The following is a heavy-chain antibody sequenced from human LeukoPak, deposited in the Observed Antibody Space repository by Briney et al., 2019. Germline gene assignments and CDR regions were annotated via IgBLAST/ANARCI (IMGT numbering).Heavy chain of an antibody. V-gene: IGHV4-39*01. CDR3: ARLLYYDFWSGYYTDYYYYYYMDV. CDR2: IYYSGST. D-gene: IGHD3-3*01. Sequence: SETLSLTCTVSGGSISSSSYYWGWIRQPPGKGLEWIGSIYYSGSTYYNPSLKSRVTISVDTSKNQFSLKLSSLTAADTAVYYCARLLYYDFWSGYYTDYYYYYYMDVWGKGTTVTVSS. CDR1: GGSISSSSYY. J-gene: IGHJ6*03.